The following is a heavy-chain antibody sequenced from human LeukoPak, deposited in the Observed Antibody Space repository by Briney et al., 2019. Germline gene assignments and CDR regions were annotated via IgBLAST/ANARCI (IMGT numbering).Heavy chain of an antibody. CDR2: IRYDGSNK. V-gene: IGHV3-30*02. D-gene: IGHD6-19*01. CDR3: AKADSSGWYSTADY. J-gene: IGHJ4*02. Sequence: GGSLRLSCAASGFTFSSYGMHWVRQAPGKGLEWVAFIRYDGSNKYYADSVKGRLTISRDNSKNTLYLQMNSLRAEDTAVYYCAKADSSGWYSTADYWGQGTLVTVSS. CDR1: GFTFSSYG.